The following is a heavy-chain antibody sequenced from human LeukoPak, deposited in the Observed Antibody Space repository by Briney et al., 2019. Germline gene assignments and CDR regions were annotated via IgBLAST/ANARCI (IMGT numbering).Heavy chain of an antibody. CDR3: ARHPSGTDYGFDY. J-gene: IGHJ4*02. D-gene: IGHD1-26*01. CDR1: GFTFDDYA. CDR2: ISWNSGSI. Sequence: PGGSLRLSCAASGFTFDDYAMHWVRQAPGKGLEWVSGISWNSGSIGYADSVKGRFTISRDNAKNSLYLRMNSLRAEDTAVYYCARHPSGTDYGFDYWGQGTLVTVSS. V-gene: IGHV3-9*01.